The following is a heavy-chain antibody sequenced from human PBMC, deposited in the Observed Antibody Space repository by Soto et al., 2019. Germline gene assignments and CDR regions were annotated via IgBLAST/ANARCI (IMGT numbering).Heavy chain of an antibody. D-gene: IGHD3-3*01. Sequence: LRLSCAASGFTFSSYAMSWVRQAPGKGLEWVSAISGSGGSTYYADSVKGRFTISRDNSKNTLYLQMNSLRAEDTAVYYCAKTGPYYDFWSGYSNYYYGMDVWGQGTTVTVSS. CDR3: AKTGPYYDFWSGYSNYYYGMDV. CDR1: GFTFSSYA. V-gene: IGHV3-23*01. J-gene: IGHJ6*02. CDR2: ISGSGGST.